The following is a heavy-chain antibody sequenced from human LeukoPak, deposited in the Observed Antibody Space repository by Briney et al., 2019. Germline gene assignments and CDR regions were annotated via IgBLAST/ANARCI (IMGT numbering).Heavy chain of an antibody. J-gene: IGHJ4*02. Sequence: GGSLRLSCGASGFIFKSAWMNWVRQTPGKGLEWIGRIKNKADGGTTAYAPPLKGRFTISRDDSKDTLYLQMNSLKTEDTAVYYGTGLFIAESGFDYWGEGTLGTVSS. D-gene: IGHD6-13*01. CDR2: IKNKADGGTT. V-gene: IGHV3-15*01. CDR1: GFIFKSAW. CDR3: TGLFIAESGFDY.